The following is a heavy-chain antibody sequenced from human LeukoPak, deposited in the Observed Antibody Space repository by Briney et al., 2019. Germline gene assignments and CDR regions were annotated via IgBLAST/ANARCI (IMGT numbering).Heavy chain of an antibody. D-gene: IGHD4-17*01. CDR3: ARSGDYGYFDL. CDR2: ISGSSSHI. Sequence: GGFLRLSCAASGFTFNSYSMDWVRQAPGKGLEWVSSISGSSSHIYYVNSVKGRFTISRDNAKNSLYLQMNSLRAEDTAVYYCARSGDYGYFDLWGRGTLVTVSS. J-gene: IGHJ2*01. CDR1: GFTFNSYS. V-gene: IGHV3-21*01.